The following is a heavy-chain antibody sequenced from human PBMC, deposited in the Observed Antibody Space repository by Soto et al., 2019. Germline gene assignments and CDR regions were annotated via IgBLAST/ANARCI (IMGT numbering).Heavy chain of an antibody. D-gene: IGHD1-26*01. J-gene: IGHJ3*02. V-gene: IGHV1-3*01. CDR2: INAGNGKT. Sequence: QVQLVQSGAEVKKPGASVKVSCKASGYTFTSYAMHWVRQAPGQRLEWMGWINAGNGKTKYSQKFPGSVTITRDPSATPSYMELSTLRSEDTAVYYCARADHVGATTDPLYAFDIWGQGTMVTVSS. CDR1: GYTFTSYA. CDR3: ARADHVGATTDPLYAFDI.